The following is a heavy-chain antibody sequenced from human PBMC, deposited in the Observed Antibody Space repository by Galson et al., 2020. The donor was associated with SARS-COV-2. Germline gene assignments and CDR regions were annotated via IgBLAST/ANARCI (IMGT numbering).Heavy chain of an antibody. D-gene: IGHD3-10*01. CDR2: ISYEGSIK. CDR3: AKIKNVCWLGEGRGAMDS. V-gene: IGHV3-30-3*01. J-gene: IGHJ4*02. Sequence: GGSLRLSCAASGFTFNNYALHWVRQAPGKGLEWLAVISYEGSIKYYADSLRGRFTISRDSSTTTRYLQMSSRTADDSAIYDCAKIKNVCWLGEGRGAMDSWGQGTRVTVTS. CDR1: GFTFNNYA.